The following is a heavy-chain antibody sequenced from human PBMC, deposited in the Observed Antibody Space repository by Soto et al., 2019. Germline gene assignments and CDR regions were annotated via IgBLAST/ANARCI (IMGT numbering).Heavy chain of an antibody. CDR3: ARYCSNLDCHYLYYFDS. V-gene: IGHV4-4*07. CDR1: GGSISSYY. D-gene: IGHD2-2*01. J-gene: IGHJ4*02. CDR2: IYTSGST. Sequence: SETLSLTCTISGGSISSYYWSWIRQPAGKGLEWIGRIYTSGSTNYNPSLKSRVTMSVDTSKNQFSLKLSSVTAADTAMYYCARYCSNLDCHYLYYFDSWGQGTQVTVSS.